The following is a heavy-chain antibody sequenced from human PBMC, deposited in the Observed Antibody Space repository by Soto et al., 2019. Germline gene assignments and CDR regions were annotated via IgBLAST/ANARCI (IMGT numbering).Heavy chain of an antibody. D-gene: IGHD1-7*01. CDR1: GFTFSSYA. J-gene: IGHJ4*02. Sequence: GGSLRLSCAASGFTFSSYAMSWVRQAPGKGLEWVSAISGSGGSTYYADSVKGRFTISRDNSKNTLYLQMNSLRAEDTAVYYCAKTARSDRYNWNYGEYYFDYWGQGTLVTVSS. CDR3: AKTARSDRYNWNYGEYYFDY. CDR2: ISGSGGST. V-gene: IGHV3-23*01.